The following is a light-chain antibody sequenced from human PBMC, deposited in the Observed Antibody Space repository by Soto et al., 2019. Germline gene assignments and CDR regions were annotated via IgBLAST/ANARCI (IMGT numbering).Light chain of an antibody. Sequence: QSVLTQPASVSGSPGQSITISCAGTNSDIGGYNYVSWYQQHPGEAPKLLIYEVSNRPSGISHRFSGSKSGNTASLTISGLQAEDEGDYYCSSYTTPGALAVFGEGTKLTVL. J-gene: IGLJ3*02. CDR2: EVS. V-gene: IGLV2-14*01. CDR1: NSDIGGYNY. CDR3: SSYTTPGALAV.